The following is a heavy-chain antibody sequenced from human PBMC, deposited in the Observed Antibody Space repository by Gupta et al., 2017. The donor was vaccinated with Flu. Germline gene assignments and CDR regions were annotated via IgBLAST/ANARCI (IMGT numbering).Heavy chain of an antibody. CDR3: FAGHYFGS. CDR1: RFSFSGYW. J-gene: IGHJ4*02. CDR2: IKHDGSEA. Sequence: VQLLEFGGGVVHPGGSLSLSCTASRFSFSGYWMNWIRRAPGKGLEWVANIKHDGSEALYASSVKGRFTISRDSARNSVFLQMNNLRTEDAAVYYCFAGHYFGSWGQGTQVTVSS. V-gene: IGHV3-7*01. D-gene: IGHD3-9*01.